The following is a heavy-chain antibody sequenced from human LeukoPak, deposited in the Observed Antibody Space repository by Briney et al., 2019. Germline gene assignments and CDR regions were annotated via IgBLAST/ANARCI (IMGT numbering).Heavy chain of an antibody. J-gene: IGHJ3*02. D-gene: IGHD3-22*01. CDR1: GFTFSSYG. Sequence: GGSLRLSCAASGFTFSSYGMHWVRQAPGKGLEWVAFIRYDGSNKYYADSVKGRFTISRDNSKNTLYLQMNSLRAEDTAVYYCAKGHAYYYDSSGYPDAFDIWGQGKMVTVSS. CDR3: AKGHAYYYDSSGYPDAFDI. CDR2: IRYDGSNK. V-gene: IGHV3-30*02.